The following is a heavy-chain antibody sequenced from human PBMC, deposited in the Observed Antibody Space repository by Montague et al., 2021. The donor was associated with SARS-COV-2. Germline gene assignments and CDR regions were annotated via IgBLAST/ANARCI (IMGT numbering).Heavy chain of an antibody. D-gene: IGHD3-16*01. CDR1: GGSISSGSYY. Sequence: TLSLTCTLSGGSISSGSYYWSWIRQPAGKGLEWIGRIYTSGTTNYXPSLKSRVTISIDTSKNQFSLTVNSVTAADTAMYYCARDPGLAGYTAGLGYWGQGTLVTVSS. CDR3: ARDPGLAGYTAGLGY. CDR2: IYTSGTT. J-gene: IGHJ4*02. V-gene: IGHV4-61*02.